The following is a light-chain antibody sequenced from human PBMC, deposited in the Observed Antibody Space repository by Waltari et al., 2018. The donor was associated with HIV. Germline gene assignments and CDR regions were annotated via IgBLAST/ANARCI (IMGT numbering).Light chain of an antibody. J-gene: IGKJ1*01. CDR1: QSLLLRSDNKNY. V-gene: IGKV4-1*01. CDR3: QQYYSSPT. Sequence: DIVMTQSPDSLAVSLGERATINCKSSQSLLLRSDNKNYLTWYQQKPGQPPKLLIYWASTRESGVPDRCSGSGSGTDFTLTISSLQAEDVAVYYCQQYYSSPTFGQGTKVEIK. CDR2: WAS.